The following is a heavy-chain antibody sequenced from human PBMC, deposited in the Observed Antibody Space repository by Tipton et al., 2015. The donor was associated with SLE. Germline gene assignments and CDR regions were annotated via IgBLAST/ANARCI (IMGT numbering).Heavy chain of an antibody. CDR3: AKRSADTGGFFES. CDR1: GFTFHNYA. J-gene: IGHJ4*02. D-gene: IGHD6-25*01. CDR2: ISWNGANI. V-gene: IGHV3-9*01. Sequence: RSLRLSCAASGFTFHNYAMHWVRQGAGKGLEWVSGISWNGANIGYADSVKGRFTISRDNAKNSLYLQLNSLRLEDTAFYYCAKRSADTGGFFESWGQGTLVTVSS.